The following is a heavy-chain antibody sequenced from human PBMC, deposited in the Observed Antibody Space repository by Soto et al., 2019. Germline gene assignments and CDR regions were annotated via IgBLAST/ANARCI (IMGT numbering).Heavy chain of an antibody. V-gene: IGHV4-39*07. CDR1: GGSISSSSYY. CDR2: IYYSGST. Sequence: SETLSLTCTVSGGSISSSSYYWGWIRQPPGKGLEWIGSIYYSGSTYYNPSLKSRVTISVDTSKNQFSLKLSSVTAADTAVYYCARDPYSAVGSSGSYYKRYYYYYGMDVWGQGTTVTVSS. J-gene: IGHJ6*02. D-gene: IGHD3-10*01. CDR3: ARDPYSAVGSSGSYYKRYYYYYGMDV.